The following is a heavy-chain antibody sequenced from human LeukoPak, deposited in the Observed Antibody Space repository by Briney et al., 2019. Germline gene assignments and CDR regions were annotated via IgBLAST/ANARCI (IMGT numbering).Heavy chain of an antibody. CDR3: ARVIDYDSSGYYLGY. V-gene: IGHV4-34*01. CDR2: INDSGST. D-gene: IGHD3-22*01. J-gene: IGHJ4*02. Sequence: SETLSLTCAVYGGSFSGYYWSWIRQPPGKGLEWIGEINDSGSTNCNPSLKSRVSISVDTSKNQSSLKLTSVTAADTAVYYCARVIDYDSSGYYLGYWGQGTRVTVSS. CDR1: GGSFSGYY.